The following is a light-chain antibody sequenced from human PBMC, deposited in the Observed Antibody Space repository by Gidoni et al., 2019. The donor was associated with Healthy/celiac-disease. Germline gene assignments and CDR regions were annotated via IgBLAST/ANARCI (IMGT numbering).Light chain of an antibody. V-gene: IGKV1-39*01. CDR1: QSISSY. CDR3: QQSYSTPVYT. CDR2: AAS. J-gene: IGKJ2*01. Sequence: DIQMTQSTSSLSASVGDRVTITCRAIQSISSYLNWYQQKPVKAPKLLIYAASSLQSGVPSRFIGIGSGTDFTLTIRRLQPEDFSTYYCQQSYSTPVYTFGQXTQLEIK.